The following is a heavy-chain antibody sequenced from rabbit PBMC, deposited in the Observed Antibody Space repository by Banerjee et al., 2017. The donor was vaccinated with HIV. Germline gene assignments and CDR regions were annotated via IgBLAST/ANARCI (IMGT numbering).Heavy chain of an antibody. CDR2: KTTGTSVST. CDR1: GIDFSSYYC. J-gene: IGHJ4*01. CDR3: ARSYAVAGWYTGFDL. V-gene: IGHV1S40*01. D-gene: IGHD3-3*01. Sequence: QSLEESGGDLVKPGASLTLTCTASGIDFSSYYCMCWVRQAPGKGLEWIGCKTTGTSVSTTYASWVNGRFTISKTSSTVDLKMTSLTAADTATYFCARSYAVAGWYTGFDLWGQGTLVTVS.